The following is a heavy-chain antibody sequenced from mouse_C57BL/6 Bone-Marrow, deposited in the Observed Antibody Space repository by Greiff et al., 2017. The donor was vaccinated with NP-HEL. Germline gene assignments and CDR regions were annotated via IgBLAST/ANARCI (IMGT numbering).Heavy chain of an antibody. Sequence: EVKLMESGGGLVQPGGSLSLSCAASGFTFTDYYMSWVRQPPGKALEWLGFIRNKANGYPTEYSASVKGRFTISRDNSQSILYLQMNALRAEDSATYYCARYMSYYGYDDQSYFDYWGQGTTLTVSS. D-gene: IGHD2-2*01. V-gene: IGHV7-3*01. CDR3: ARYMSYYGYDDQSYFDY. CDR1: GFTFTDYY. J-gene: IGHJ2*01. CDR2: IRNKANGYPT.